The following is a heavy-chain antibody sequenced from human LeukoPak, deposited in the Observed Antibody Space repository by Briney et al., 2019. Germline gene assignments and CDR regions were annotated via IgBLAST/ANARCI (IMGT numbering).Heavy chain of an antibody. V-gene: IGHV4-59*01. Sequence: PSETLSLTCTVSGGSISSYYWSWIRQPPGKGLEWIGYIYYSGSTNYNPSLKSRVTISVDTSKNQFSLKLSSVTAADTAVYYCARGEIGGDWYGGWGQGTLVTVSS. CDR1: GGSISSYY. J-gene: IGHJ4*02. CDR2: IYYSGST. D-gene: IGHD2-21*02. CDR3: ARGEIGGDWYGG.